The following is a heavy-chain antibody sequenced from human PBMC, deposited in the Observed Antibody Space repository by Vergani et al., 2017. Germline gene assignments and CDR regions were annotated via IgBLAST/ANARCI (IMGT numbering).Heavy chain of an antibody. Sequence: EVQLVESGGGLVQPGGSLRLSCAASGFPFSSYWMSWVRQAPGKGLEWVANIKQDGSEKYYVDSVKGRFTISRDNAKNSLYLQMNSLRAEDTAVYYCARRITMIVVDAFDIWGQGTMVTVSS. CDR1: GFPFSSYW. V-gene: IGHV3-7*03. D-gene: IGHD3-22*01. CDR2: IKQDGSEK. CDR3: ARRITMIVVDAFDI. J-gene: IGHJ3*02.